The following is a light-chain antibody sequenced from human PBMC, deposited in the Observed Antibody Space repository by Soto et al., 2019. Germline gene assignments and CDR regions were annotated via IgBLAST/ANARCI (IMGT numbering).Light chain of an antibody. CDR1: QSINNY. J-gene: IGKJ3*01. CDR3: QQSFSTPF. Sequence: DIQMTQSPASLSATVGDTVTITCRASQSINNYLNWYQQKAGEAPILLIYAASSLQSGVPSRFSGSGSGTDFTLTISRLQPVDFAPYYCQQSFSTPFFGPGTRVDIK. CDR2: AAS. V-gene: IGKV1-39*01.